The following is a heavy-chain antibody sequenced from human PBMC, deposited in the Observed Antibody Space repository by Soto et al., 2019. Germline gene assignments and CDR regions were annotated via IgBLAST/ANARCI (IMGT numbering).Heavy chain of an antibody. CDR2: ISGSGGST. CDR1: GFTFSSYA. V-gene: IGHV3-23*01. J-gene: IGHJ6*03. Sequence: GGSLRLSCAASGFTFSSYAMSWVRQAPGKGLEWVSAISGSGGSTYYADSVKGRFTISRDNSKNTLYLQMNSLRAEDTAVYYCATAPTAAAGVYYYYYMYVWGKGTTVTVSS. D-gene: IGHD6-13*01. CDR3: ATAPTAAAGVYYYYYMYV.